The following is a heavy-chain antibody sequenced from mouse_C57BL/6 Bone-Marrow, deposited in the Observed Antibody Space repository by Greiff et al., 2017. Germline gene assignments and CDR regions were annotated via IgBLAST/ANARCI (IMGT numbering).Heavy chain of an antibody. CDR1: GYAFSSYW. CDR2: IYPGDGDT. J-gene: IGHJ2*01. D-gene: IGHD1-1*01. Sequence: QVQLQQSGAELVKPGASVKISCKASGYAFSSYWMNWVKQRPGKGLEWIGQIYPGDGDTNYNGKFKGKATLTADKSSSTAYMQLSSLTSEDSAVYFCARKYITTVVAGIYFDYWGQGTTLTVSS. V-gene: IGHV1-80*01. CDR3: ARKYITTVVAGIYFDY.